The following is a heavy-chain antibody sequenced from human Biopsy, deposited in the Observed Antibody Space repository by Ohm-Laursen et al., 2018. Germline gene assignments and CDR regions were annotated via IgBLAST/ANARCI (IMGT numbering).Heavy chain of an antibody. CDR3: ARLWGGYHFHGMDV. CDR1: GGSISSYY. V-gene: IGHV4-59*08. J-gene: IGHJ6*02. D-gene: IGHD7-27*01. CDR2: IYYSGST. Sequence: GTLSLTWPVSGGSISSYYWSWIRQPPGKGLECIGYIYYSGSTNYSPSLKSRVTMSVDTSKNQFSLKLSSVTAADTAVYYCARLWGGYHFHGMDVWGQGTTVTVSS.